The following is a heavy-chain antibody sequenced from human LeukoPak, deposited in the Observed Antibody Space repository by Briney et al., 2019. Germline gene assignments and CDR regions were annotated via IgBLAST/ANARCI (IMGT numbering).Heavy chain of an antibody. Sequence: GGSLRLSCAASGFTFSSYAMSWVRQAPGKGLEWVSAISGSGGSTYYADSVKGRFTISRDNSKNSLYLQMNSLRAEDTVVYYCARDLIIGATTPNYFDYWGQGTLVTVSS. CDR2: ISGSGGST. CDR1: GFTFSSYA. J-gene: IGHJ4*02. CDR3: ARDLIIGATTPNYFDY. V-gene: IGHV3-23*01. D-gene: IGHD5-12*01.